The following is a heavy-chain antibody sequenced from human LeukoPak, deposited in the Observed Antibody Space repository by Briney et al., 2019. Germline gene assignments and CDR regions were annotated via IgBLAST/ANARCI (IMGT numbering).Heavy chain of an antibody. CDR2: ISYDGSNK. CDR3: ARDRDIVVSPLDY. D-gene: IGHD2-2*01. Sequence: PGRSLRLSCAASGFTFSSYGMHWVRQAPGKGLEWVAVISYDGSNKYYADSVKGRFTISRDNSKNTLYLQMNSLRAEDTAVYYCARDRDIVVSPLDYWGQGTLVTVSS. J-gene: IGHJ4*02. V-gene: IGHV3-30*19. CDR1: GFTFSSYG.